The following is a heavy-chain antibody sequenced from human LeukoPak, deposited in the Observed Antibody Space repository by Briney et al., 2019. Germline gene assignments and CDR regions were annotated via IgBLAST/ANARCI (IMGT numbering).Heavy chain of an antibody. V-gene: IGHV3-11*04. CDR2: ISSSITTL. CDR3: ARVRGYSGTYYWFDF. CDR1: GFTFSDYY. Sequence: GSLRLSCAASGFTFSDYYMSWVRQAPGKGLEWVSSISSSITTLYYADSVKGRFTISRDNAKNSLYLQMDSLRAEDTALYYCARVRGYSGTYYWFDFWGQGTLVTVSS. D-gene: IGHD1-26*01. J-gene: IGHJ5*01.